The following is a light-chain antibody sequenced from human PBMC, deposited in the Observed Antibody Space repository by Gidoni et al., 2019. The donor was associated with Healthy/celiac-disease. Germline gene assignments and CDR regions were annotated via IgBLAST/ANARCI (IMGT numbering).Light chain of an antibody. J-gene: IGKJ2*02. CDR3: QQWGT. V-gene: IGKV1-33*01. Sequence: DIQMTQSPSSLSASVGDRVTITCQASQDISNYLNWYQQKPGKAPKLLIYDASNLETGVPSRFSGSGSGTDFTFTISSLQPEDIATYYCQQWGTFXQXTKLXIK. CDR1: QDISNY. CDR2: DAS.